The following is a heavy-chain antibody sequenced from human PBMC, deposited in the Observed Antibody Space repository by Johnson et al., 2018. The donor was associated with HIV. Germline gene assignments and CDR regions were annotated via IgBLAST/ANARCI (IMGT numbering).Heavy chain of an antibody. CDR2: IGFDGTKS. Sequence: QMLLVESVGGVVQPGRSLRLSCVASGFTFSSYAMHWVRQAPGKGLEWVAFIGFDGTKSYYADSLKGRFTISRDNSKNMLDLQMNSLRAGDAAVYYCARDYRGRTVDAFDVWGQGTLVIVSS. CDR1: GFTFSSYA. J-gene: IGHJ3*01. D-gene: IGHD3-16*02. V-gene: IGHV3-30*04. CDR3: ARDYRGRTVDAFDV.